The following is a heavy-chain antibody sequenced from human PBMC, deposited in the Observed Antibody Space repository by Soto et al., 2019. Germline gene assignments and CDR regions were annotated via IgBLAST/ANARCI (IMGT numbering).Heavy chain of an antibody. CDR1: GFTFRSYV. CDR2: TSYDGSNN. CDR3: ARGGTTGGLDV. Sequence: QVQLVESGGGVVQPGTSLRLSCVGSGFTFRSYVIHWVRQAPGKGLEWVALTSYDGSNNFYGDSVKGRFTISRDNSRNTVELQRDSLRREDTALYDCARGGTTGGLDVWGQGTLVSVSS. V-gene: IGHV3-33*05. J-gene: IGHJ4*02. D-gene: IGHD3-16*01.